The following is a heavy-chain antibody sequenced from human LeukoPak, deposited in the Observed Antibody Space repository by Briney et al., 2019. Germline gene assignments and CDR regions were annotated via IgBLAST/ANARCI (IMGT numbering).Heavy chain of an antibody. V-gene: IGHV3-21*05. Sequence: GGSLRLSCKVSGFSFSNYGMDWVRQVPGKGLEWLSFIDSSSYTSCADSVKGRFTISRDNAENSLYLQMSSLTVEDAAVYYCARDPNGNPDFDYWGQGTLVTVSS. CDR2: IDSSSYT. J-gene: IGHJ4*02. CDR1: GFSFSNYG. D-gene: IGHD2-8*01. CDR3: ARDPNGNPDFDY.